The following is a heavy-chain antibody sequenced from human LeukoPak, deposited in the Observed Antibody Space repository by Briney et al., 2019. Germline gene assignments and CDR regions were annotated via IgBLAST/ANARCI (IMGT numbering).Heavy chain of an antibody. CDR2: ISGSGGST. J-gene: IGHJ4*02. D-gene: IGHD5-24*01. V-gene: IGHV3-23*01. Sequence: GGSLRLSCAASGFTFSSYAMSWVRRAPGKGLEWVSAISGSGGSTYYADSVKGRFTISRDNSKNTLYLQMNSLRAEDTAVYYCAKDLLRDGYNKLDYWGQGTLVTVSS. CDR3: AKDLLRDGYNKLDY. CDR1: GFTFSSYA.